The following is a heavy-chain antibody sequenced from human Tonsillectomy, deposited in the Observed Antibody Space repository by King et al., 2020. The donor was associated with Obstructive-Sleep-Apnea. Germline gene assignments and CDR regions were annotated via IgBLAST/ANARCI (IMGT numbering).Heavy chain of an antibody. V-gene: IGHV4-30-4*01. CDR3: ARKGKWLQSLPFDY. CDR2: IYYSGST. CDR1: GGSISRGDYY. Sequence: QLQESGPGLVKRSKTLSLTCTVSGGSISRGDYYRNWIRQPPGKGLEWSGEIYYSGSTYYNPSLKSRVAISLDKSKNQCSLKVNSMTDADTAVYYCARKGKWLQSLPFDYWGQGTLVTVSA. J-gene: IGHJ4*02. D-gene: IGHD5-24*01.